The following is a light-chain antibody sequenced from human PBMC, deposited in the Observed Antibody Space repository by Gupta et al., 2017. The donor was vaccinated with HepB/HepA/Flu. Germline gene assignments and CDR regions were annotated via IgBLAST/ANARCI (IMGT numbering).Light chain of an antibody. J-gene: IGKJ2*02. Sequence: DIQMTQSPSSLSASVGDRVTITCQASQDISNYLNWYRQKPGKAPKLLIYDASNLETGVPSRFSGSGSGTDFTFTISSLQPEDIATYYCQQYDSIPPCTFGQGTKVDIK. CDR2: DAS. V-gene: IGKV1-33*01. CDR3: QQYDSIPPCT. CDR1: QDISNY.